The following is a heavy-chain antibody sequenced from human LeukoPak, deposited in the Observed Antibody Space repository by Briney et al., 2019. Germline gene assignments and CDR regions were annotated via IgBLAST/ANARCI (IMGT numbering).Heavy chain of an antibody. CDR3: ASDHLSIAATGTRY. D-gene: IGHD6-13*01. CDR2: IIPIFGTA. J-gene: IGHJ4*02. V-gene: IGHV1-69*06. Sequence: ASVKVSCKASGGTFSSYAISWVRQAPGQGLEWMGGIIPIFGTANYAQKFQGRVAITADKSTSTAYMELSSLRSEDTAVYYCASDHLSIAATGTRYWGQGTLVTVSS. CDR1: GGTFSSYA.